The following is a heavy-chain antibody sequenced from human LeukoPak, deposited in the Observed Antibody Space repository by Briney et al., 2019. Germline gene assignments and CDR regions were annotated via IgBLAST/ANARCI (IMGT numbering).Heavy chain of an antibody. V-gene: IGHV4-34*01. Sequence: SETLSLTCAVYGGSFSGYYWRWIRQPPGKGLEGIGEINHSGSTNYNPSLKSRVTISVDTSKNQFSLKLSSVTAADTAVYYCARGRGMITFGGVIVRPLFDYWGQGTLVTVSS. CDR1: GGSFSGYY. D-gene: IGHD3-16*02. CDR2: INHSGST. J-gene: IGHJ4*02. CDR3: ARGRGMITFGGVIVRPLFDY.